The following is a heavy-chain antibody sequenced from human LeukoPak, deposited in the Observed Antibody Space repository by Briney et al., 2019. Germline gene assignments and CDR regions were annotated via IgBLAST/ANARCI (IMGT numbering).Heavy chain of an antibody. J-gene: IGHJ5*02. CDR1: GGTFSSYA. V-gene: IGHV1-69*06. D-gene: IGHD3-3*01. Sequence: GASVKVSYKASGGTFSSYAISWVRQAPGQGLEWMGGIIPIFGTANYAQKFQGRVTITADKSTSTAYMELSSLRSEDTAVYYCARGARVKKTITIFGVVIMGGWFDPWGQGTLVTVSS. CDR2: IIPIFGTA. CDR3: ARGARVKKTITIFGVVIMGGWFDP.